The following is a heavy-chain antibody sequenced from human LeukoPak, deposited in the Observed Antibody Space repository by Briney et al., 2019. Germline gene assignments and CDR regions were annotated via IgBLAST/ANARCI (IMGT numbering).Heavy chain of an antibody. CDR1: GGSISSYY. J-gene: IGHJ3*02. Sequence: SETLSLTCTVSGGSISSYYWSWIRQPPGKGLEWIGYIYYSGSTNYNPSLKSRVTTSVDTSKNQFSLKLSSVTAADTAVYYCARRITMDPQAAFDIWGQGTMVTVSS. CDR3: ARRITMDPQAAFDI. CDR2: IYYSGST. V-gene: IGHV4-59*01. D-gene: IGHD3-10*01.